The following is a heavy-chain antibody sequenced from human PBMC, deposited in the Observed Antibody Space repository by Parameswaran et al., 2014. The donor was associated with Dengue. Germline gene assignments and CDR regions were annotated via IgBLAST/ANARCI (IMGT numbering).Heavy chain of an antibody. V-gene: IGHV3-48*02. CDR1: GFTFSDYS. CDR3: ARDHNWALDY. D-gene: IGHD1-20*01. Sequence: GESLKISCAASGFTFSDYSMNWVRQAPGKGLEWVSYIGRSSSPIHYADSVKGRFTISRDNAKNSLYLQMNSLSDEDTAIYYCARDHNWALDYWGQGTLVTVSS. J-gene: IGHJ4*02. CDR2: IGRSSSPI.